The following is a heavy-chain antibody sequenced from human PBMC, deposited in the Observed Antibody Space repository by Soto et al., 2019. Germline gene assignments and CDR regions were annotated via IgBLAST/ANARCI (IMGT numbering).Heavy chain of an antibody. CDR1: GGSISSYY. CDR3: ARRWGTYSDY. Sequence: QVQLQESGPGLVKPSETLSLTCTVSGGSISSYYWSWIRQPPGKGLEWIGYIYYTGSTTNYNPSPKRRVTISVDTSKNQFSLKLSSVTAADTAVYYCARRWGTYSDYWGQGTLVTVSS. CDR2: IYYTGSTT. J-gene: IGHJ4*02. V-gene: IGHV4-59*01. D-gene: IGHD7-27*01.